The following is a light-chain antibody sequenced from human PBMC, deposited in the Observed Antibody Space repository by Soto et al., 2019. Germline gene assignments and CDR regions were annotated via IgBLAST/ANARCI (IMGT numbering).Light chain of an antibody. J-gene: IGKJ1*01. CDR1: QSVTSYY. CDR3: QQYNSFTWT. V-gene: IGKV3-20*01. Sequence: EIVLTQSPGTLSLSPGERATLSCRASQSVTSYYLAWYQQKPGQAPRLLIYGASRRATDIPDRFSGSGSGTDFTLTISSLEPEDFAVYYCQQYNSFTWTFGQGTKVEIK. CDR2: GAS.